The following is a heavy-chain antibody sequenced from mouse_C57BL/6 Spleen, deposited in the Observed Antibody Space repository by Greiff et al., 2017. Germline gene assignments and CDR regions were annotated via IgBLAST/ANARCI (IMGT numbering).Heavy chain of an antibody. CDR3: VRGGTGTSVGSYWYFDV. V-gene: IGHV10-1*01. CDR2: IRSKSNNYAT. CDR1: GFSFNTYA. Sequence: EVQRVESGGGLVQPKGSLKLSCAASGFSFNTYAMNWVRQAPGKGLEWVARIRSKSNNYATYYADSVKDRFTISRDDSESMLYLQMNNLKTEDTAMYYCVRGGTGTSVGSYWYFDVWGTGTTVTVSS. J-gene: IGHJ1*03. D-gene: IGHD4-1*01.